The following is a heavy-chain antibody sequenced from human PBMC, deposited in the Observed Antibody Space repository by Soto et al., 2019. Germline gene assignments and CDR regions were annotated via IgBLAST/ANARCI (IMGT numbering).Heavy chain of an antibody. J-gene: IGHJ3*02. CDR1: GFTFSSYG. CDR3: ARDSMGAYDYVWGSYRPDDAFDI. CDR2: ISYDGSNK. V-gene: IGHV3-30*03. Sequence: GGSLRLSCAASGFTFSSYGMHWVRQAPGKGLEWVAVISYDGSNKYYADSVKGRFTIPRDNSKNTLYLQMNSLRAEDTAVYYCARDSMGAYDYVWGSYRPDDAFDIWGQGTMVTVSS. D-gene: IGHD3-16*02.